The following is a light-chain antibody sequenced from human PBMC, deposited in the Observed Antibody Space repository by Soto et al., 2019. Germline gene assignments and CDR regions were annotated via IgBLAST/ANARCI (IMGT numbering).Light chain of an antibody. Sequence: SYELTQPPSVSVSPGQTASITCSGDKLGDKYACGYRQKPGQSPVLVIYQDSKRPSGIPERFSGSNSGNTATLTISGTQAMDEADYYCQAWDSSTVVFGGGTKVTVL. CDR3: QAWDSSTVV. CDR2: QDS. J-gene: IGLJ2*01. V-gene: IGLV3-1*01. CDR1: KLGDKY.